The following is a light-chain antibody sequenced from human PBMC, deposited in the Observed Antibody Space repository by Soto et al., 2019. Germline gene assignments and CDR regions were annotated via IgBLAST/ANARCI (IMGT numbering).Light chain of an antibody. CDR2: AKS. CDR3: QQSHSTPT. V-gene: IGKV1-39*01. J-gene: IGKJ4*01. Sequence: DIQMTQSPSSLSASVGARVTITRRASQTISIDLNWYQQKPGKVPTLLISAKSTLQSGVPSRFVGSGSGTDFTLTISSLQPEDFATYYCQQSHSTPTFGGGTKVDIK. CDR1: QTISID.